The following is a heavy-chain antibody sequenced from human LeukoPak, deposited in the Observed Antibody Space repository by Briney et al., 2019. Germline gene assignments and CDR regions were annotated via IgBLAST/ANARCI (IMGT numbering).Heavy chain of an antibody. D-gene: IGHD5-24*01. V-gene: IGHV3-23*01. Sequence: GGSLRLSCAASGFTFSSYAMSWVRQAPGKGLEWVSAISGSGGSTYYADSVKGRFTISRDNSKNTLYLQMNSLRAEDTAVYYCAKGFEMATIPYYFDYWGQGTLVTVSS. J-gene: IGHJ4*02. CDR2: ISGSGGST. CDR1: GFTFSSYA. CDR3: AKGFEMATIPYYFDY.